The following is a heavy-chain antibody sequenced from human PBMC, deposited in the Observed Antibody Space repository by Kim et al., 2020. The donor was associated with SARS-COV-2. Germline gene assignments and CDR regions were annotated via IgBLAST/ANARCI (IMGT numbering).Heavy chain of an antibody. D-gene: IGHD3-10*01. J-gene: IGHJ4*02. V-gene: IGHV3-23*01. Sequence: GGSLRLSCAASGFTFSSYAMSWVRQAPGKGLEWVSAISGSGGSTYYSDSVKGRFTISRDNSENTLYLQMNSLRAEDTAVYYCAKDAVLLWFGELPSSFDYWGQGTLVTVSS. CDR2: ISGSGGST. CDR3: AKDAVLLWFGELPSSFDY. CDR1: GFTFSSYA.